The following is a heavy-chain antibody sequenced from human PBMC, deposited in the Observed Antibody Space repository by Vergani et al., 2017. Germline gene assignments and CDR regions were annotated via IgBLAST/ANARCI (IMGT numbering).Heavy chain of an antibody. Sequence: QVQLVQSGAEVKKPGSSVKVSCKASGGTFSSYTISWVRQAPGQGLEWMGRIIPILGIANYAQKFQGRVTITADKSSSTAYMELSSLRSEDTAVYYCARSARGDYYGMDVWGQGTTVTVSS. CDR3: ARSARGDYYGMDV. D-gene: IGHD3-16*01. V-gene: IGHV1-69*02. J-gene: IGHJ6*02. CDR2: IIPILGIA. CDR1: GGTFSSYT.